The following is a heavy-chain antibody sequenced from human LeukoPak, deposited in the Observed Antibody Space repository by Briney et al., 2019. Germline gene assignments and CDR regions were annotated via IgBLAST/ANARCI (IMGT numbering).Heavy chain of an antibody. CDR1: GFTFNNNA. Sequence: GGSLRLSCAASGFTFNNNAMTWVRQAPRTGLEWVSAVCGRGDATYYADSVKGRFTISRDDSKNTLYLQMNSLRAEDTAVYHCAKAPPAATNYYYGMDVWDQGTTVTVSS. CDR3: AKAPPAATNYYYGMDV. V-gene: IGHV3-23*01. D-gene: IGHD2-15*01. J-gene: IGHJ6*02. CDR2: VCGRGDAT.